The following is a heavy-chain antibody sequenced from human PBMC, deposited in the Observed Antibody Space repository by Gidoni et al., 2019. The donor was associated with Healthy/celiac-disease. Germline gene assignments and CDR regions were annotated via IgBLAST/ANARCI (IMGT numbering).Heavy chain of an antibody. D-gene: IGHD2-2*01. Sequence: QVQLVQSGAEVKKPGSSVKVSCKASGGTFSSYAISWVRQAPGQGLEWMGGIIPIFGTANYAQKFQGRVTITADKSTSTAYMELSSLRSEDTAVYYCARGAILKTQPNPDRYYYYYGMDVWGQGTTVTVSS. J-gene: IGHJ6*02. CDR3: ARGAILKTQPNPDRYYYYYGMDV. CDR2: IIPIFGTA. V-gene: IGHV1-69*06. CDR1: GGTFSSYA.